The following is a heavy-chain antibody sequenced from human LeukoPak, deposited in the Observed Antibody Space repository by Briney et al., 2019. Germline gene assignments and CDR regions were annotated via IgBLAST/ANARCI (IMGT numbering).Heavy chain of an antibody. Sequence: KPGGSLRLSCAASGFTFSSYEMNWVRQAPGKGLEWVSSISSSSSYIYYADSVKGRFTISRDNAKNSLYLQMNSLRAEDTAVYYCARALVVVPAATFDYWGQGTLVTVSS. D-gene: IGHD2-2*01. V-gene: IGHV3-21*01. J-gene: IGHJ4*02. CDR3: ARALVVVPAATFDY. CDR2: ISSSSSYI. CDR1: GFTFSSYE.